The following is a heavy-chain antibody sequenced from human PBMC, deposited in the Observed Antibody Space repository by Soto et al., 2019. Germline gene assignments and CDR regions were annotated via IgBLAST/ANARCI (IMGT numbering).Heavy chain of an antibody. Sequence: SVKVACKASGGTFSSYTISWVRQAPGQGLEWMGRIIPILGIANYAQKFQGRVTITADKSTSTAYMELSSVTAADTAVYYCARSGGIAVAGTTDYFDYWGQGTLVTVSS. D-gene: IGHD6-19*01. V-gene: IGHV1-69*02. CDR2: IIPILGIA. CDR1: GGTFSSYT. CDR3: ARSGGIAVAGTTDYFDY. J-gene: IGHJ4*02.